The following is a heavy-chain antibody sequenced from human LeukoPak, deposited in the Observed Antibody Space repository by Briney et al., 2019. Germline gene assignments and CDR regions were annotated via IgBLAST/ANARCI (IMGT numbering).Heavy chain of an antibody. CDR1: GFTFSSYS. V-gene: IGHV3-21*01. CDR2: ISSSSSCI. D-gene: IGHD3-16*01. CDR3: ASKALDYFCFDS. J-gene: IGHJ4*02. Sequence: GGSLRLSCAASGFTFSSYSMSWVRQAPGKGLEWVSSISSSSSCIYYADSVKGRFTISRDNAKNSLYLQMNSLRAEDTAVYYCASKALDYFCFDSWGQGTLVTVSS.